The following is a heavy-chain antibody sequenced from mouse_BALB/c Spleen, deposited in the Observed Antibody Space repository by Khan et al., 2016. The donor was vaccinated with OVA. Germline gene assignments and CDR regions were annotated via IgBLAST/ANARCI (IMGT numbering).Heavy chain of an antibody. CDR2: IDPFSGAS. CDR3: TRHGYVAWFTY. CDR1: GYSFTSYY. D-gene: IGHD2-2*01. J-gene: IGHJ3*01. V-gene: IGHV1-31*01. Sequence: VQLQQSGPELMKPGASVKISCKASGYSFTSYYIHWMMQSHGRSLEWIGYIDPFSGASTYNQKFKGKATLTVDKSSSTAYIHLRNLTSEDSADYYCTRHGYVAWFTYWGQGTLVTVSA.